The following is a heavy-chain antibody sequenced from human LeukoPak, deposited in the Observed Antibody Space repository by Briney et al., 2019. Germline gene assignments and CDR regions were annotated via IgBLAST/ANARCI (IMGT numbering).Heavy chain of an antibody. D-gene: IGHD3-22*01. CDR1: GFTFSNYG. Sequence: GGSLRLSCAASGFTFSNYGMNWVRQAPGKGLEWVSGISGSGGTTYYADSVKGRFAISRDNSKNSLSLQVSSLRAEDTAVYYCAKTNGYYSDWGQGTLVTVSS. CDR3: AKTNGYYSD. CDR2: ISGSGGTT. V-gene: IGHV3-23*01. J-gene: IGHJ4*02.